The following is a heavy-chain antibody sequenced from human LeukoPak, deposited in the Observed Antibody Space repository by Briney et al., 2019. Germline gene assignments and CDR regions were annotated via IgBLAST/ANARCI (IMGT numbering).Heavy chain of an antibody. CDR3: ARGELVGLGATSAGWFDP. Sequence: ASVTVSCKASGYTFTGYYMHWVRQAPGQGLGWMGRINPNSGGTNSAQKFQGRVTMTRDTSISTAYMELSRLTSDDTAVYYCARGELVGLGATSAGWFDPWGQGTLVTVSS. CDR1: GYTFTGYY. V-gene: IGHV1-2*06. J-gene: IGHJ5*02. D-gene: IGHD1-26*01. CDR2: INPNSGGT.